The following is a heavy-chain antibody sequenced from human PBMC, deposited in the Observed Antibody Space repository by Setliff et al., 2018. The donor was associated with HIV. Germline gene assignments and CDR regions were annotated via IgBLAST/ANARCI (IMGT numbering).Heavy chain of an antibody. J-gene: IGHJ4*02. CDR2: MYASGST. D-gene: IGHD2-8*01. Sequence: SETLSLTCTVSGGSISVHYWSWLRQPPGKGLEWIGYMYASGSTDYNPSLKSRVTISVDTSKNQFSLKLSSVTAADTALYYCASYVVYPTKDHYWGQGTLVTVSS. CDR1: GGSISVHY. V-gene: IGHV4-59*11. CDR3: ASYVVYPTKDHY.